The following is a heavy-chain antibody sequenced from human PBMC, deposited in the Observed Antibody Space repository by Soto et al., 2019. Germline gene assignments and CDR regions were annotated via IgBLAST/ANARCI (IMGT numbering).Heavy chain of an antibody. CDR3: AGIYSGSPGGTLRY. V-gene: IGHV4-31*03. CDR1: GGSISSGGYY. Sequence: QVQLQESGPGLVKPSQTLSLTCTVSGGSISSGGYYWSWIRQHPGKGLEWIGYIYYSGSTYYNPSLKSRVTISVDSSKNQCSLKLSSLTAADTAVYYCAGIYSGSPGGTLRYWGQGTRVTVS. CDR2: IYYSGST. J-gene: IGHJ4*02. D-gene: IGHD1-26*01.